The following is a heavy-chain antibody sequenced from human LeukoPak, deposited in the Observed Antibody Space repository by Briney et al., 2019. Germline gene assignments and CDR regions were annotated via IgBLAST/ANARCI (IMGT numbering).Heavy chain of an antibody. CDR3: ARGLASLTYSSSSYYFDY. D-gene: IGHD6-6*01. V-gene: IGHV1-8*03. CDR2: MNPNSGNT. J-gene: IGHJ4*02. Sequence: GASVKLSCKASGYTFTSYDINWVRQATGQRLEWMGWMNPNSGNTGYAQKFQGRVAITTNTSISTAYMELSSLRSEDTAVYYCARGLASLTYSSSSYYFDYWGQGTLVTVSS. CDR1: GYTFTSYD.